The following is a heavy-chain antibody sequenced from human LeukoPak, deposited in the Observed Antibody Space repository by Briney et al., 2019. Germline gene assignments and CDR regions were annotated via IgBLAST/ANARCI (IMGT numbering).Heavy chain of an antibody. D-gene: IGHD6-19*01. V-gene: IGHV1-69*01. Sequence: ASVKVSCKASGGTFSSYAISWVRPAPGQGLEWMGGIIPIFGTANYAQKFQGRVTITADESTSTAYMELSSLRSEDTAVYYCARAGVGSRRITYSSGWPYYYYGMDVWGQGTTVTVSS. J-gene: IGHJ6*02. CDR1: GGTFSSYA. CDR3: ARAGVGSRRITYSSGWPYYYYGMDV. CDR2: IIPIFGTA.